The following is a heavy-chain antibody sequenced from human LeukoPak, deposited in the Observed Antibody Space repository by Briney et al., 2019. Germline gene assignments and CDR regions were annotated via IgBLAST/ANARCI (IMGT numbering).Heavy chain of an antibody. CDR1: GFTFSSYW. CDR2: IEQDGSEK. CDR3: ARAGGYASSWAY. D-gene: IGHD5-12*01. V-gene: IGHV3-7*01. Sequence: GGSLRLSCAASGFTFSSYWMSWVRQAPGKGLEWVANIEQDGSEKNYVDSVKGRFTISRDNAKNSLDLQMNSLRGEDTAVYYCARAGGYASSWAYWGQGTLVTVSS. J-gene: IGHJ4*02.